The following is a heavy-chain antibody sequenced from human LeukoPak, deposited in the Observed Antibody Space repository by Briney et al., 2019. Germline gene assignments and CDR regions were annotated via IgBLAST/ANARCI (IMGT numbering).Heavy chain of an antibody. CDR1: GGSISSGSYY. J-gene: IGHJ6*03. CDR2: IYTSGST. D-gene: IGHD6-19*01. Sequence: SETLSLTCTVSGGSISSGSYYWSWIRQPAGKGLEWIGRIYTSGSTNYNPSLKSRVTISVDTSKNQFSLKLSSVTAADTAVYYCARVGRGAVAGYSTPYYYYYMDVWGKGTTVTVSS. V-gene: IGHV4-61*02. CDR3: ARVGRGAVAGYSTPYYYYYMDV.